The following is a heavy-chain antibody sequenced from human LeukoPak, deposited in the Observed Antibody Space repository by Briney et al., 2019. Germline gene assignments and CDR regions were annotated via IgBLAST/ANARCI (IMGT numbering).Heavy chain of an antibody. CDR2: ITSSSTYI. Sequence: PGGSLRLSCAASGVTFSRYSMNWVRQAPGKGLEWVSSITSSSTYIYYADSVKGRFTIYRDNAKNSLYLQMNNLRAEDTAVYYCAREGVGSYFDYWGQGTLVTVSS. J-gene: IGHJ4*02. CDR3: AREGVGSYFDY. D-gene: IGHD3-10*01. CDR1: GVTFSRYS. V-gene: IGHV3-21*01.